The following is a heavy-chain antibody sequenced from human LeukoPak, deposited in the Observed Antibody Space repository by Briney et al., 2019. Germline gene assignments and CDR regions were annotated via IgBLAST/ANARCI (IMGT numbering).Heavy chain of an antibody. CDR1: GFTFSSYA. CDR3: AKDPQLYCSSTSCYTNYFDY. CDR2: IRYDGSNK. D-gene: IGHD2-2*02. V-gene: IGHV3-30*02. Sequence: GGSLRLSCAASGFTFSSYAMSWVRQAPGKGLEWVAFIRYDGSNKYYADSVKGRFTISRDSSKNTLYLQMNSLRAEDTAVYYCAKDPQLYCSSTSCYTNYFDYWGQGTLVTVSS. J-gene: IGHJ4*02.